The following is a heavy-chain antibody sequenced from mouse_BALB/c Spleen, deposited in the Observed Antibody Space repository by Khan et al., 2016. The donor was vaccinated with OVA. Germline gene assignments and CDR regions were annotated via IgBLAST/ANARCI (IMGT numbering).Heavy chain of an antibody. J-gene: IGHJ4*01. Sequence: VELVESGPGLVAPSQSLSITCTISGFSLTNYGVHWVRQPPGKGLEWLVVIWSDGSTTYNSAIKSRLTISKENSKSQVFLKMHSLQTDDTSIYFCASQPYYHYDIMDYWGQGTSVTVSS. D-gene: IGHD2-10*01. CDR1: GFSLTNYG. V-gene: IGHV2-6-1*01. CDR3: ASQPYYHYDIMDY. CDR2: IWSDGST.